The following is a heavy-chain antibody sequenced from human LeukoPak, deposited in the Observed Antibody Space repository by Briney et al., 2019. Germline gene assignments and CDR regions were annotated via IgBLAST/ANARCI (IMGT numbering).Heavy chain of an antibody. CDR3: AQDGYCGDAHCYTGAIEM. V-gene: IGHV3-23*01. J-gene: IGHJ3*02. Sequence: GGSLRLSCTVSGFTFSTYAMSWVRQAPGKGLEWVSAISSSGSATHFADSVKGRFIISRDNSKNTLYLEMKSLRAEDTALYFCAQDGYCGDAHCYTGAIEMWGQGTMVTVSS. CDR1: GFTFSTYA. CDR2: ISSSGSAT. D-gene: IGHD2-21*01.